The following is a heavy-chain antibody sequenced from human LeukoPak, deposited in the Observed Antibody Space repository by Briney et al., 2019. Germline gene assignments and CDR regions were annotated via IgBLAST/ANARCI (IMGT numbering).Heavy chain of an antibody. CDR3: ARARIGVAVNAVFDY. CDR2: ISSSGSTI. D-gene: IGHD6-19*01. CDR1: GFTFSSYE. J-gene: IGHJ4*02. Sequence: PGGSLRLSCGASGFTFSSYEMNWVRQAPGKGLEWVSYISSSGSTIYYADSVKGRFTISRDNAKHSLYLQMNSLRAEDTAVYYCARARIGVAVNAVFDYWGQGTLVTVSS. V-gene: IGHV3-48*03.